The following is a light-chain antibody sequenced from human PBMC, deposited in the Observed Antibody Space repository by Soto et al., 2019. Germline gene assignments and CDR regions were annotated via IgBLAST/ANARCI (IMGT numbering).Light chain of an antibody. CDR3: QQYDNLPLLT. Sequence: DIQMTQSPSSLSASVGDRLTITCQASQDIYNYLNWYQQKPGKAPKLLIYDASNLETGVPSRFSGSGSGTDFTFTISSLQPDDIATYYCQQYDNLPLLTFGGGTKVEIK. J-gene: IGKJ4*01. CDR2: DAS. V-gene: IGKV1-33*01. CDR1: QDIYNY.